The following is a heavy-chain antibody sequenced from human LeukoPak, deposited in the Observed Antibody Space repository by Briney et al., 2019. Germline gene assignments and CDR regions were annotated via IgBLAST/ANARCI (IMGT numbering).Heavy chain of an antibody. CDR2: ISSSSSYI. V-gene: IGHV3-21*01. D-gene: IGHD3-22*01. CDR1: GFTFSSYS. Sequence: GGSLRLSCAASGFTFSSYSMNWVRQAPGKGLKWGSSISSSSSYIYYADSVKGRFTISRDNAKNSLYLQMNSLRAEDTAVYYCARVRPGHYYDSFDYWGQGTLVTVSS. J-gene: IGHJ4*02. CDR3: ARVRPGHYYDSFDY.